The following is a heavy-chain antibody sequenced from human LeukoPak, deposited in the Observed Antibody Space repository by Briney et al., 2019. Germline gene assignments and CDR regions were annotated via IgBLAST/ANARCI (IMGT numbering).Heavy chain of an antibody. CDR1: GFTFSIYA. V-gene: IGHV3-23*01. D-gene: IGHD3-10*01. CDR3: AKALSGSGNYGDFHY. J-gene: IGHJ4*02. CDR2: IRGSDDNT. Sequence: PGGSLRLPCAASGFTFSIYAMSWVRQAPGKGLEWVSGIRGSDDNTYYADSVKGRFTMSRDNSKNTLYLQMNGLRAEDTAVYYCAKALSGSGNYGDFHYWGQGTLVTVSS.